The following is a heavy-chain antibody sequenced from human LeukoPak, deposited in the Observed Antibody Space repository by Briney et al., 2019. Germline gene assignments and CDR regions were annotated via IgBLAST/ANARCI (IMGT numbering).Heavy chain of an antibody. CDR2: ISYDGSNK. V-gene: IGHV3-30*04. CDR1: GFTFSSYA. J-gene: IGHJ4*02. CDR3: AREGESYPDLDY. D-gene: IGHD3-10*01. Sequence: GGSLRLSCAASGFTFSSYAMHWVRQAPGKGLEWVAVISYDGSNKYYADSVKGRFTISRDNAKNSLYLQMNSLRAEDTAVYYCAREGESYPDLDYWGQGTLVTVSS.